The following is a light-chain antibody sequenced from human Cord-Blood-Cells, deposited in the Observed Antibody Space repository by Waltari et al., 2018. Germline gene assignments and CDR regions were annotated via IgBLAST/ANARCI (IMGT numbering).Light chain of an antibody. V-gene: IGKV1-8*01. CDR3: QQYYSYPLVT. Sequence: AIRILQSPSSLSASTGDRVTITCRASQGISSYLAWYQQKPGKAPKLLIYAASTLQSGVPSRFSGSGSGTDFTLTISCLQSEDFATYYCQQYYSYPLVTFGQGTRLEIK. J-gene: IGKJ5*01. CDR1: QGISSY. CDR2: AAS.